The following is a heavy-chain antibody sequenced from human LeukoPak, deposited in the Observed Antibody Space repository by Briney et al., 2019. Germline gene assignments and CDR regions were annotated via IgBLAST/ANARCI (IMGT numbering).Heavy chain of an antibody. CDR3: ARDEYTYYYGSGNNWFDP. CDR2: INPSGGST. V-gene: IGHV1-46*01. CDR1: GYTFTSYY. Sequence: GASVKVSCKASGYTFTSYYMHWVRQAPGQGLEWMGIINPSGGSTSYAQKFQGRVTMTRDTSTSTVYMELSSLRSEDTAVYYCARDEYTYYYGSGNNWFDPWGQGTLVTVSS. J-gene: IGHJ5*02. D-gene: IGHD3-10*01.